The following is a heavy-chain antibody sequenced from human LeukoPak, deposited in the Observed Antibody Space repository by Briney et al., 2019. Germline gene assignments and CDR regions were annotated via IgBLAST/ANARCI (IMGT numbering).Heavy chain of an antibody. CDR1: GFTFSSYA. V-gene: IGHV3-23*01. D-gene: IGHD6-19*01. CDR2: ISCSGGST. CDR3: AKDWEVAGTDYFDY. J-gene: IGHJ4*02. Sequence: GGSLRLSCAASGFTFSSYAMSWVRQAPGKGLEWVSSISCSGGSTYYADSVKGRFTISRDNSKNTLYLQMNSLRPEDTAVYYCAKDWEVAGTDYFDYWGEGTLVTVSS.